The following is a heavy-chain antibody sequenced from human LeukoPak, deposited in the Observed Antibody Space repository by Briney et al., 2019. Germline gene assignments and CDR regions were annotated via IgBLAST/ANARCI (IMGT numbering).Heavy chain of an antibody. CDR3: ARQMGGYSYGSTNFDY. V-gene: IGHV5-51*01. CDR2: IYPGDSNT. J-gene: IGHJ4*02. CDR1: GYSFTSYW. Sequence: GESLKISCKGSGYSFTSYWIGWVRQMPGKGQEWMGIIYPGDSNTRYSPSFQGQVTISADKSISTAYLQWSSLKASDTAMYYCARQMGGYSYGSTNFDYWGQGTLVTVSS. D-gene: IGHD5-18*01.